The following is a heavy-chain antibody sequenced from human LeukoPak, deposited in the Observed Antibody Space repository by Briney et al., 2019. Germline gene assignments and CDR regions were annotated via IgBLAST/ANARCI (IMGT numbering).Heavy chain of an antibody. D-gene: IGHD3-22*01. V-gene: IGHV3-23*01. Sequence: GGSLRLSCAVSGFTVSSNCMSWVRQAPGKGLEWVSAISGSGGSTYYADSVKGRFTISRDNSKNTLYLQMNSLRAEDTAVYYCAKVYYDSSGYYHLVGFDYWGQGTLVTVSS. CDR3: AKVYYDSSGYYHLVGFDY. J-gene: IGHJ4*02. CDR1: GFTVSSNC. CDR2: ISGSGGST.